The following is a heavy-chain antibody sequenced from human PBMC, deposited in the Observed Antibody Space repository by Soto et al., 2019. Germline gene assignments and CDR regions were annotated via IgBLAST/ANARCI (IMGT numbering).Heavy chain of an antibody. Sequence: EASVKVSCKASGYTFTSYGISWVRQAPGQGLEWMGWISAYNGNTNYAQELQGRVTMTTDTSTSTAYMELRSLRSDDTAVYYCARGRVRGYSYGSPLYYFDYWGQGTLVTVSS. V-gene: IGHV1-18*01. CDR2: ISAYNGNT. J-gene: IGHJ4*02. CDR3: ARGRVRGYSYGSPLYYFDY. CDR1: GYTFTSYG. D-gene: IGHD5-18*01.